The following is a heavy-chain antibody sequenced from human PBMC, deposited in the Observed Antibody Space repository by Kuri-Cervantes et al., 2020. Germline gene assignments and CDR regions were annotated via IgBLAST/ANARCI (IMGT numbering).Heavy chain of an antibody. Sequence: ASVKVSCKASGATFSSYAISRVRQATGQGLEWMGWMNPNSGNTGYAQKFQGRVTMTRNTSISTAYMELSSLRSEDTAVYYCARPMDGRSSSWYVGLDYWGQGTLVTVSS. CDR1: GATFSSYA. CDR2: MNPNSGNT. V-gene: IGHV1-8*02. D-gene: IGHD6-13*01. J-gene: IGHJ4*02. CDR3: ARPMDGRSSSWYVGLDY.